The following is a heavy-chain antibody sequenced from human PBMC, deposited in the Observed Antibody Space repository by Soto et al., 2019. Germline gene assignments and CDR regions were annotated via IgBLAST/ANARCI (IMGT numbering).Heavy chain of an antibody. Sequence: GGSLRLSCAASGFTFDDYAMHWVRQAPGKGLEWVSGISWNSGSIGYADSVKGRFIISRDNAKNSLYLQMNSLRAEDTALYYCAKDGYCSGGSCYFHYYYYYYMDVWGKGTTVTVSS. CDR1: GFTFDDYA. CDR2: ISWNSGSI. V-gene: IGHV3-9*01. J-gene: IGHJ6*03. D-gene: IGHD2-15*01. CDR3: AKDGYCSGGSCYFHYYYYYYMDV.